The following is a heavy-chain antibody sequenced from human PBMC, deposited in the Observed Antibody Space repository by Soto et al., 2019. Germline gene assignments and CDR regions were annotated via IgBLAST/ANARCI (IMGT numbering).Heavy chain of an antibody. Sequence: QVQLVQSGAEVKKPGSSVKVSCKASGGTFSSYAISWVRQAPGQGLEWMGGSIPIFGTANYAEKFQGRVTITADESTSTAYMERSSLRSEDTAVYYCARTDYEILSGYPRAYFDYLGQGPLVTVSS. CDR3: ARTDYEILSGYPRAYFDY. D-gene: IGHD3-9*01. CDR2: SIPIFGTA. J-gene: IGHJ4*02. V-gene: IGHV1-69*01. CDR1: GGTFSSYA.